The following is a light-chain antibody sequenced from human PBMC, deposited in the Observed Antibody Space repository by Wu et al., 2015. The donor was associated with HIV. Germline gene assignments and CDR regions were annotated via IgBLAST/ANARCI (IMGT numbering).Light chain of an antibody. V-gene: IGKV1-5*03. J-gene: IGKJ1*01. Sequence: DIQMTQSPSTLSASVGDRVTITCRASQSISSWLAWYQQKPGKAPKLLIYQTSALESGVPSSFSGSGSGTEFTLTISSLQPDDFATYYCQQYNTYPETFGQGTKVEIK. CDR1: QSISSW. CDR3: QQYNTYPET. CDR2: QTS.